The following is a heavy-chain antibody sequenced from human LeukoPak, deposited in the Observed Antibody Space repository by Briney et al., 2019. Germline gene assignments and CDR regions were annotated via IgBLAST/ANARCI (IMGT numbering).Heavy chain of an antibody. CDR2: IIPIFGTA. D-gene: IGHD5-24*01. Sequence: GGSLRLSCAASGFTFSSYAISWVRQAPGQGLEWMGGIIPIFGTANYAQKFQGRVTITTDESTSTAYMELSSLRSEDTAVYYCARGEAASRDGYKSPSSDYYYYMDVWGKGTTVTVSS. V-gene: IGHV1-69*05. J-gene: IGHJ6*03. CDR3: ARGEAASRDGYKSPSSDYYYYMDV. CDR1: GFTFSSYA.